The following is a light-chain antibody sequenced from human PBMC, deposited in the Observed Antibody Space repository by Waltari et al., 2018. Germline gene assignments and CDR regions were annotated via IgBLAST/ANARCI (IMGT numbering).Light chain of an antibody. J-gene: IGKJ1*01. CDR1: QHISTY. CDR3: QRYYAYPRT. V-gene: IGKV1-8*01. Sequence: IRMTQTPSSISTSKGDRITISCRPAQHISTYLAWYQQKPGKAPKLLIYASTTLQSGVPTRFGGGASGAIFSLASSCLQSEDSATYCCQRYYAYPRTFGQGTNVEIK. CDR2: AST.